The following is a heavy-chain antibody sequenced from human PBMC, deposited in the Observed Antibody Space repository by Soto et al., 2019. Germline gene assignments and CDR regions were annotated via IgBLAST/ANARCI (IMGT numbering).Heavy chain of an antibody. CDR1: VGTFSSYA. V-gene: IGHV1-69*01. CDR3: ARSQGSSTSLAIYYYYYYGMDV. CDR2: IIPISGTA. Sequence: QVQLVQSGAEVKKPGSSVKVSCKASVGTFSSYAISWVRQAPGQGLEWMGGIIPISGTANYAQKFQGRVTITADESTSTADMELSSMRSEDTAVYYCARSQGSSTSLAIYYYYYYGMDVWGQGTTVTVSS. D-gene: IGHD2-2*01. J-gene: IGHJ6*02.